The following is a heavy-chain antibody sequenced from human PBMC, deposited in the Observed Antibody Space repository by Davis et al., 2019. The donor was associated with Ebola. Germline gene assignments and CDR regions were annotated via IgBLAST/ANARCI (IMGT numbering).Heavy chain of an antibody. J-gene: IGHJ4*02. V-gene: IGHV4-39*07. CDR2: INHSGST. CDR3: ARGSTDTYYFDY. Sequence: MPSETLSLTCTVSGGSISSSSYYWGWIRQPPGKGLEWIGEINHSGSTNYNPSLKSRVTISVDTSKNQFSLKLSSVTAADTAVYYCARGSTDTYYFDYWGQGTLVTVSS. CDR1: GGSISSSSYY.